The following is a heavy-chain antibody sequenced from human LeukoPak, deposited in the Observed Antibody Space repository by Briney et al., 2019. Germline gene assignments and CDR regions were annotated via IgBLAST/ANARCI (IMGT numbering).Heavy chain of an antibody. J-gene: IGHJ4*02. V-gene: IGHV3-30*07. Sequence: PGRSLRLSCAASGFTFSSYAMHWVRQAPGKGPEWVAVISYDGSNKYYADSVKGRFTISRDNAKNSLYLQMNTLRAEDTAVYCCATDRGYTGWYFDYWGQGTLVTVSS. CDR3: ATDRGYTGWYFDY. CDR2: ISYDGSNK. D-gene: IGHD5-12*01. CDR1: GFTFSSYA.